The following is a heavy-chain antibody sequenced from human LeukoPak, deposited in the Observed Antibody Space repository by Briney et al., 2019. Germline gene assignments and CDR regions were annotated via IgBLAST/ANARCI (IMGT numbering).Heavy chain of an antibody. J-gene: IGHJ4*02. CDR2: IKEDGSEK. Sequence: GGSLRLSCAASGFTFDDYGMSWVRQAPGKGLEWVAFIKEDGSEKYYVDSVKGRFTISRDNAENSLYLQMNSLRAEDTAVYYCARDRGGRTGLDDWGQGTLVTVSS. V-gene: IGHV3-7*04. D-gene: IGHD2-15*01. CDR1: GFTFDDYG. CDR3: ARDRGGRTGLDD.